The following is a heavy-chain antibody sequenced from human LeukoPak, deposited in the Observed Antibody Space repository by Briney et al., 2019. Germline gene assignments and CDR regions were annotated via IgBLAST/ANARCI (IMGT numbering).Heavy chain of an antibody. CDR2: IYYSGST. D-gene: IGHD3-10*01. CDR1: GGSISSSSYY. CDR3: ASPIITMVRGVIIHSFDY. Sequence: SETLSLTCTVSGGSISSSSYYWGWNRQPPGKGLEWIGSIYYSGSTYYNPSLKSRVTISVDTSKNQFSLKLSSVTAADTAVYYCASPIITMVRGVIIHSFDYWGQGTLVTVSS. J-gene: IGHJ4*02. V-gene: IGHV4-39*01.